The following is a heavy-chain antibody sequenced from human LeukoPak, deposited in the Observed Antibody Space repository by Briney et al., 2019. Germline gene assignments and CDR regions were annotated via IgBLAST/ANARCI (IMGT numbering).Heavy chain of an antibody. Sequence: SVKVSCKASGGTFSSYAISWVRQAPGQGLEWMGGIIPIFGTANYTQKFQGRVTITADESTSTAYMELSSLRSEDTAVYYCARETSSYGSRGILDYWGQGTLVTVSS. CDR2: IIPIFGTA. J-gene: IGHJ4*02. CDR1: GGTFSSYA. V-gene: IGHV1-69*13. CDR3: ARETSSYGSRGILDY. D-gene: IGHD5-18*01.